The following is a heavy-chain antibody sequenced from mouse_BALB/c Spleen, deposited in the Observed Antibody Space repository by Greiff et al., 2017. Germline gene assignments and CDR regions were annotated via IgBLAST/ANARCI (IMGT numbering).Heavy chain of an antibody. V-gene: IGHV7-3*02. CDR2: IRHKADGYTS. CDR3: AREDYGKRGFAY. J-gene: IGHJ3*01. Sequence: EVQLVESGAGLVQPGGSLRLSCATSGFTFTDYYMSWVRQPPGKALEWLGFIRHKADGYTSEYSASVKARFTISRDNSQSILYLQMNTLRAEDSATYYCAREDYGKRGFAYWGQGTLVTVSA. CDR1: GFTFTDYY. D-gene: IGHD2-1*01.